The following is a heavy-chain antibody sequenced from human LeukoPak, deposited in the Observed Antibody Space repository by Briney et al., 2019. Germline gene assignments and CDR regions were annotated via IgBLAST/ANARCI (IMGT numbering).Heavy chain of an antibody. J-gene: IGHJ4*02. Sequence: GGSLRLSCAASGFTFSSYWMGWVRQAPGKGLEWVANIRQDGSEKYYLDSVKGRFTISRDNAKNTLYLQMNSLRAEDTAVYYCAKGGGDYVWGSYRHSDDYFDYWGQGTLVTVSS. V-gene: IGHV3-7*03. D-gene: IGHD3-16*02. CDR3: AKGGGDYVWGSYRHSDDYFDY. CDR1: GFTFSSYW. CDR2: IRQDGSEK.